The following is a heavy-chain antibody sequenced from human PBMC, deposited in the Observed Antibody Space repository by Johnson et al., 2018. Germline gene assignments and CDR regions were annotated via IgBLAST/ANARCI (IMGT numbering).Heavy chain of an antibody. CDR1: GFTFSSYD. V-gene: IGHV3-20*04. D-gene: IGHD6-19*01. J-gene: IGHJ3*02. CDR3: ARLGGKWLGGPRCVFDI. CDR2: INWNGGST. Sequence: EVQLVESGGGLVQPGGSLRLSCAASGFTFSSYDMHWVRQATGKGLEWVSGINWNGGSTGYADSVKGRFTISRDNAKNSLYLQMDSLRAEDTTVYYCARLGGKWLGGPRCVFDIGGQGTMVTVSS.